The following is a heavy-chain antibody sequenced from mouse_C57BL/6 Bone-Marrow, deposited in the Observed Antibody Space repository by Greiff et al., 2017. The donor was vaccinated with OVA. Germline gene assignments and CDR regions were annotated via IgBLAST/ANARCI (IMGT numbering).Heavy chain of an antibody. V-gene: IGHV14-4*01. CDR2: IDPENGDT. CDR1: GFNIKDDY. CDR3: TTYYGSSSNWYFDV. Sequence: EVQLQQSGAELVRPGASVKLSCTASGFNIKDDYMHWVKQRPEQGLEWIGWIDPENGDTEYASKFQGKATITADTSSNTAYLQLSSLTSEDTAVYYCTTYYGSSSNWYFDVWGTGTTVTVSS. D-gene: IGHD1-1*01. J-gene: IGHJ1*03.